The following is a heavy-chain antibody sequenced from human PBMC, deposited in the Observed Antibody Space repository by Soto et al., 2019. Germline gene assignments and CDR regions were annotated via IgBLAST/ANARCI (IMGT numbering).Heavy chain of an antibody. V-gene: IGHV3-23*01. CDR3: AKDIRASGSYPWFYFDY. J-gene: IGHJ4*02. Sequence: EVPLLESGGRLVQPWGSLILSCAASGFHFSSYAMSWVRQAPGKGLEWVAAISSSGGSTYYSDSVKGRFTISRDNSKNTLYLQMNSLRAEDTAVYYCAKDIRASGSYPWFYFDYWGQGTLVTVSS. D-gene: IGHD1-26*01. CDR1: GFHFSSYA. CDR2: ISSSGGST.